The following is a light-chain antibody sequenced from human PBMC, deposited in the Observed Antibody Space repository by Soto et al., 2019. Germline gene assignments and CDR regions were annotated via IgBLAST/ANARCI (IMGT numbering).Light chain of an antibody. Sequence: QSVLTQPPSVSGAPGQRVTISCTGSSSNIGAGYDVHWYQQLPGTAPKLLIYGNSNRPSGVPDRFSGSKSGTSASLAITGLQAEDEGDYYCQSYDSSLRRVVFGGGTQLTVL. CDR3: QSYDSSLRRVV. CDR2: GNS. CDR1: SSNIGAGYD. J-gene: IGLJ2*01. V-gene: IGLV1-40*01.